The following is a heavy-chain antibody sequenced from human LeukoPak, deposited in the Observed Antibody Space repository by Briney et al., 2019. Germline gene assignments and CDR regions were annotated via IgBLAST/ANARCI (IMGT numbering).Heavy chain of an antibody. CDR2: IIPIFGTA. V-gene: IGHV1-69*01. CDR1: GGTFSSYA. Sequence: WASVKVSCKASGGTFSSYAISWVRQAPGQGLEWMGGIIPIFGTANYAQKFQGRVTITADESTSTAYMELSSLRSEDTAVYYCARGGLPQTYYYYMDVWGKGTTVTISS. J-gene: IGHJ6*03. D-gene: IGHD4-11*01. CDR3: ARGGLPQTYYYYMDV.